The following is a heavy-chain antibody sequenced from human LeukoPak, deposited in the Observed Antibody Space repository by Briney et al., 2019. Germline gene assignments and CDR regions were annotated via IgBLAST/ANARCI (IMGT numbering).Heavy chain of an antibody. CDR2: ISGSGGST. CDR3: AKPNYYYDSSGPTPFDY. CDR1: GFTFSSYA. Sequence: GGSLRLSCAASGFTFSSYAMSWVRQAPGKGLEWVSAISGSGGSTYYADSVKGRFTISRDNSKNTLYLQMNSLRAEDTAVYYCAKPNYYYDSSGPTPFDYWGQGTLVTVSS. J-gene: IGHJ4*02. D-gene: IGHD3-22*01. V-gene: IGHV3-23*01.